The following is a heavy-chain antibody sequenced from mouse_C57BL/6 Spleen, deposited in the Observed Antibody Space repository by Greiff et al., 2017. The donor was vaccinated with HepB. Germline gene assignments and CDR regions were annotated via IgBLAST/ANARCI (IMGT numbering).Heavy chain of an antibody. V-gene: IGHV1-50*01. J-gene: IGHJ3*01. Sequence: QVQLQQPGAELVKPGASVKLSCKASGYTFTSYWMQWVKQRPGQGLEWIGEIDPSDSYTNYNQKFKGKATLTVDTSSCTAYMQLSSLTSEDSAVYYCAIYYDYAWFAYWGQGTLVTVSA. CDR2: IDPSDSYT. D-gene: IGHD2-4*01. CDR1: GYTFTSYW. CDR3: AIYYDYAWFAY.